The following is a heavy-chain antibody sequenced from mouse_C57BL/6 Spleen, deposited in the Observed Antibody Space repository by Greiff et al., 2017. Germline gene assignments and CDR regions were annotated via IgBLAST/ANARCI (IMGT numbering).Heavy chain of an antibody. V-gene: IGHV1-82*01. CDR2: IYPGDGDT. CDR1: GYAFSSSW. D-gene: IGHD1-1*01. J-gene: IGHJ2*01. Sequence: VMLVESGPELVKPGASVKISCKASGYAFSSSWMNWVKQRPGKGLEWIGRIYPGDGDTNYNGKFKGKATLTADKSSSTAYMQLSSLTSEDSAVYFCARRGDYYGSYDYWGQGTTLTVSS. CDR3: ARRGDYYGSYDY.